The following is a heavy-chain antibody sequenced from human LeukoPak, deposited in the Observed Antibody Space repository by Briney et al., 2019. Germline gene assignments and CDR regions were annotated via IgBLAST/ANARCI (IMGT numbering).Heavy chain of an antibody. V-gene: IGHV3-48*01. Sequence: GGSLRLSCAASGFTFSSYSMNWVRQAPGKGLEGVSYISSSSSTIYYADSVKGRFTISRDNAKNSLYLQMNSLRAEDTAVYYCARDPPAYCGGDCYSASDYWGQGTLVTVSS. CDR1: GFTFSSYS. J-gene: IGHJ4*02. CDR3: ARDPPAYCGGDCYSASDY. D-gene: IGHD2-21*02. CDR2: ISSSSSTI.